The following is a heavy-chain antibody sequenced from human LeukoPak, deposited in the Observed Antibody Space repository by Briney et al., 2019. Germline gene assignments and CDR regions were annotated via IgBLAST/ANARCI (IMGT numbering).Heavy chain of an antibody. CDR1: GFTFSSYN. CDR3: AKENRERDFDY. J-gene: IGHJ4*02. Sequence: GGSLRLSCAASGFTFSSYNMNWVRQAPGKGLEWVSYISYSSSTIYYADSVKGRFTISRDNSKNTLYLQVNSLRAEDTAVYYCAKENRERDFDYWGQGTLVTVSS. CDR2: ISYSSSTI. V-gene: IGHV3-48*01. D-gene: IGHD5-24*01.